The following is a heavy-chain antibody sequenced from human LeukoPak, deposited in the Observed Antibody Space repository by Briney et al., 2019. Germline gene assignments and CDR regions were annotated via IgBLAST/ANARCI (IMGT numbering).Heavy chain of an antibody. J-gene: IGHJ4*02. V-gene: IGHV3-20*04. CDR1: GFTFSSYS. D-gene: IGHD5-12*01. CDR3: ARGWWLPVDY. Sequence: GGSLRLSCAASGASGFTFSSYSMNWVRQAPGKGLEWVSAISAGGGSTGYADSVKGRFTISRDNAKNSLYLQMNSLRAEDTALYYCARGWWLPVDYWGQGTLVTVSS. CDR2: ISAGGGST.